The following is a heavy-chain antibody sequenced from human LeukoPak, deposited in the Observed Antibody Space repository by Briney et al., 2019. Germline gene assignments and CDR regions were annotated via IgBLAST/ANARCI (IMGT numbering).Heavy chain of an antibody. Sequence: PGGSLRLSCVASGFTVSSSYMNWVRQAPGKGLEWVSVIYSGGSTYYAESVKGRFTISRDNSKNTLYLQMDNLRAEDTAVYYCAREIAAAGTAFDYWGQGTLVTVSS. J-gene: IGHJ4*02. CDR2: IYSGGST. CDR3: AREIAAAGTAFDY. CDR1: GFTVSSSY. D-gene: IGHD6-13*01. V-gene: IGHV3-53*01.